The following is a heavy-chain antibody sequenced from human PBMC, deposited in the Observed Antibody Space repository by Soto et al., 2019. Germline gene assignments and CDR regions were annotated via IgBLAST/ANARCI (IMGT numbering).Heavy chain of an antibody. CDR2: IAYDGSNK. CDR1: GFNFSSQG. D-gene: IGHD4-4*01. J-gene: IGHJ4*02. Sequence: QVQLVESGGGVVQPGRSLRLSCADSGFNFSSQGMHWVRQAPGKGLEWVAVIAYDGSNKYYADSVKGRFTISRDNSKNTVYLQMNRLGVADTAVYYCAKDRHSRADWGQGTLVTVTS. V-gene: IGHV3-30*18. CDR3: AKDRHSRAD.